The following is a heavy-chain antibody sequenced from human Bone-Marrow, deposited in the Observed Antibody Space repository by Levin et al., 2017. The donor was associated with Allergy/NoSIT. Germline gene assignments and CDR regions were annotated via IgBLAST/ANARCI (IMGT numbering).Heavy chain of an antibody. D-gene: IGHD6-19*01. CDR1: GYTFNDYY. V-gene: IGHV1-2*02. CDR3: ARAGSSYSSTSAFDP. CDR2: INPKSGDT. Sequence: PGESLKISCRTSGYTFNDYYMHWVRRAPGQGLEWMGWINPKSGDTNYAQKFRGRVSMTRDSSINTVFMELNTLTSDDTAIYFCARAGSSYSSTSAFDPWGQGTLVTVSP. J-gene: IGHJ5*02.